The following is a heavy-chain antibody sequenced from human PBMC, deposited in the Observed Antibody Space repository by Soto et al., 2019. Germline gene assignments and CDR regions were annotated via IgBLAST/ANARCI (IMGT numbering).Heavy chain of an antibody. CDR1: GGTFSSYA. CDR2: IIRIFGTP. V-gene: IGHV1-69*12. CDR3: AGQESNEYYYYGMDV. Sequence: QVQLVQSGAEVKKPGSSVKVSCKASGGTFSSYAINWVRQAPGQGLEWMGGIIRIFGTPDYAQRFQGRVTITADESTSAAYMDLSSLRSEDTAVYYCAGQESNEYYYYGMDVGGQGDHGQRLL. D-gene: IGHD1-1*01. J-gene: IGHJ6*02.